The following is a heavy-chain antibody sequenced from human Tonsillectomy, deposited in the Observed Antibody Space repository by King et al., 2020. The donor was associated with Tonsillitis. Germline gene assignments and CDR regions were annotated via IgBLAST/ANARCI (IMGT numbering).Heavy chain of an antibody. CDR3: ARALGTGIWFDP. CDR1: GGSISSTNYC. J-gene: IGHJ5*02. Sequence: QLQESGPRLVKPSETLSLTCTVSGGSISSTNYCWGWIRQPPGKGLEWTGSICYSGSTYYNPSLKSRVSISEDTSKNQFSLKLVSVTAADTAVYYCARALGTGIWFDPWGQGTLVTVSS. CDR2: ICYSGST. D-gene: IGHD3-10*01. V-gene: IGHV4-39*07.